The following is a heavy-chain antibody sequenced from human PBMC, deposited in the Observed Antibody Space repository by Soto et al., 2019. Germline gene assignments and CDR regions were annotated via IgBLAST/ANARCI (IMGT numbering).Heavy chain of an antibody. CDR3: RDVQGVATVKGGY. D-gene: IGHD5-12*01. CDR1: GFTFSGYW. V-gene: IGHV3-7*01. Sequence: EVQLVESGGGLVQPGGSLRLSCAASGFTFSGYWMSWVRQAPGKGLEWVANIKQDGSEKYYVDSVKGRFTISRDNAKKSLYLQMNSLRAEDTAVYYCRDVQGVATVKGGYWGQGTLVTVSS. CDR2: IKQDGSEK. J-gene: IGHJ4*02.